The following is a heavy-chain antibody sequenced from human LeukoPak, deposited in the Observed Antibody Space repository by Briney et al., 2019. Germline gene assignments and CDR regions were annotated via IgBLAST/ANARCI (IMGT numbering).Heavy chain of an antibody. CDR2: ISAYNGNT. D-gene: IGHD3-22*01. V-gene: IGHV1-18*01. CDR3: ARVIPDYYDSSGYPLFFDY. Sequence: GASVKVSGKASGYTFRNYGISWVRQAPGQGLEWLGWISAYNGNTHYAQKLQGRVTLTTDTSTSTAYMEARSLRSDDTAVYFCARVIPDYYDSSGYPLFFDYWGRGSLVTVSS. CDR1: GYTFRNYG. J-gene: IGHJ4*02.